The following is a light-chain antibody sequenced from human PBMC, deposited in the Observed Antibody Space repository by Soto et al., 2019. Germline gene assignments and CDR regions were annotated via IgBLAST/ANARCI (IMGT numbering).Light chain of an antibody. J-gene: IGKJ1*01. CDR2: DVS. CDR3: LLSDSCSGT. V-gene: IGKV1-5*01. CDR1: QSVGNW. Sequence: DIQMTQSPSTVSASVGERVTITCRASQSVGNWLAWYQHKPGKAPKLLIYDVSSLESGLPSRFSGSGSGTEFVLTINSLQSDDIATSCSLLSDSCSGTIWQGNKVDIK.